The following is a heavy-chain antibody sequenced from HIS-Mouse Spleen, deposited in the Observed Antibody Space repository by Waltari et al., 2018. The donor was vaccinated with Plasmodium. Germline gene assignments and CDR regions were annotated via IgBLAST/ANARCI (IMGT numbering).Heavy chain of an antibody. J-gene: IGHJ3*02. V-gene: IGHV1-69*04. Sequence: QVQLVQSGAEVKKPGSSVKVSCKASGGTFSSYAISWLRQAPGQGLGWMGSSILFLGITNYAQNFQGRVTITADKSTSTAYMELSSLRSEDTAVYYCARVLSIAAAGKDAFDIWGQGTMVTVSS. CDR2: SILFLGIT. CDR1: GGTFSSYA. CDR3: ARVLSIAAAGKDAFDI. D-gene: IGHD6-13*01.